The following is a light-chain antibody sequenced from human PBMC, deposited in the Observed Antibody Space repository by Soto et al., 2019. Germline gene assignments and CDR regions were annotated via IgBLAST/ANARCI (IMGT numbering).Light chain of an antibody. J-gene: IGKJ2*01. CDR2: WAS. CDR1: RSALFSASNKNY. CDR3: QQYFSIPMFT. Sequence: DFVLTQSPDSLDVSLGETATISCKTSRSALFSASNKNYIAWYQRRPGQPLKLLFYWASTRASGVSDRFSGSGSGTDFTLTISSLQPEDAAVSYCQQYFSIPMFTFAQGTKL. V-gene: IGKV4-1*01.